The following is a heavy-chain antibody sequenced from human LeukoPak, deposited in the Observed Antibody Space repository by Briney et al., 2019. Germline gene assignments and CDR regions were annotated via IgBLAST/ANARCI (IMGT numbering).Heavy chain of an antibody. D-gene: IGHD1-26*01. J-gene: IGHJ4*02. V-gene: IGHV3-7*01. Sequence: GGSLRLSCAASGFTFSSHWMNWVRQAPGNGLEWVANIKQDGSEKYYVDSVKGRFAISRDNAKNSLYLQMNSLRAEDTAVYYCAREEAIVGATTIDYWGQGTLVTVSS. CDR1: GFTFSSHW. CDR3: AREEAIVGATTIDY. CDR2: IKQDGSEK.